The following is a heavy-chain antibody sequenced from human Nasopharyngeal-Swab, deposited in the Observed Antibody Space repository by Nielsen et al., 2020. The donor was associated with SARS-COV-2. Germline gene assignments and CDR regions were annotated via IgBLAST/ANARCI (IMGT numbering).Heavy chain of an antibody. CDR2: ISWNSGSI. CDR1: GFTFDDYA. J-gene: IGHJ5*02. CDR3: AKGGYCSGGSCFNWFDP. V-gene: IGHV3-9*01. D-gene: IGHD2-15*01. Sequence: GGSLRLFCAASGFTFDDYAMHWVRHAPGKGLEWVSGISWNSGSIGYADSVKGRFTISRDNAKNSLYLQMNSLRAEDTALYYCAKGGYCSGGSCFNWFDPWGQGTLVTVSS.